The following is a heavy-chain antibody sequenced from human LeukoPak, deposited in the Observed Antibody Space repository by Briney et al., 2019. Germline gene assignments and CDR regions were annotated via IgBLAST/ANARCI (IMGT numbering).Heavy chain of an antibody. CDR3: ARSSRSGFWFAGADY. J-gene: IGHJ4*02. V-gene: IGHV3-30*03. D-gene: IGHD3-10*01. CDR1: GFIFSSYV. Sequence: VGALRLSCAASGFIFSSYVMHSVRQAPGKGLGWVAAISDDGNHQYYADSVRGRFTSSRDNSKNTLYLRMNSLRPEDTAVYYCARSSRSGFWFAGADYWGQGTLVTVSS. CDR2: ISDDGNHQ.